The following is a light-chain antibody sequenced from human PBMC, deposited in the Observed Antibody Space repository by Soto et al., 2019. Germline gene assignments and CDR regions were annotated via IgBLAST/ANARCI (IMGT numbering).Light chain of an antibody. V-gene: IGKV1-5*01. CDR3: QHYNSYSEA. J-gene: IGKJ1*01. CDR2: HAS. CDR1: QRISNW. Sequence: DSQMTQSPSTLPASVGGGVAMTLRASQRISNWLAWYQQKPGTAPKLLIYHASTLESGVPSRFSGSGSGTEFTLTISSLQPDDFATYYCQHYNSYSEAFGQGTKVDIK.